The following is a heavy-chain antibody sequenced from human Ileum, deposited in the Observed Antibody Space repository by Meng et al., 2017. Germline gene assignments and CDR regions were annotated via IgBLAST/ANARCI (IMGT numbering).Heavy chain of an antibody. D-gene: IGHD2-2*01. J-gene: IGHJ6*02. CDR1: GGPFSGYY. CDR3: ARGVYCSSTSCYWGMDV. V-gene: IGHV4-34*01. CDR2: ISHSGST. Sequence: QVQLQQWGAGLLKPSETLSLTCAVYGGPFSGYYWGWIRQPPGKGLDWIGEISHSGSTNYNPSLKSRVTISVDTSKNQFSLKLSSVTAADTAVYYCARGVYCSSTSCYWGMDVWGQGTTVTVSS.